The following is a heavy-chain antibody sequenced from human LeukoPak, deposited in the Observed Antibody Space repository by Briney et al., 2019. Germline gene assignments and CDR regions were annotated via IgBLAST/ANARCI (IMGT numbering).Heavy chain of an antibody. J-gene: IGHJ6*02. V-gene: IGHV3-23*01. CDR3: AKFFQLLYYYGMDV. CDR1: GFTFSSYA. Sequence: GGSLRLSCAASGFTFSSYAMSWVRQAPGKGLEWVSAISGSGGSTYYADSVKGRFTISRDNSKNTLYLQMNSLRAEDAAVYYCAKFFQLLYYYGMDVWGQGTTVTVSS. CDR2: ISGSGGST. D-gene: IGHD2-2*01.